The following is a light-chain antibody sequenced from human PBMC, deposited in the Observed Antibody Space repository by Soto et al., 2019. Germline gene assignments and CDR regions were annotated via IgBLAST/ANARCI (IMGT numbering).Light chain of an antibody. Sequence: EIVLTQTPLSLSVSPGQPASISCKSSESLLHGDGKTHLFWYLQKPGQPPQLLIYEVSNRHSGVPDRFSGSGSGTDFILKISRVEAEDVGVYYCLQTVRPPLFTFGPGTKVDI. CDR3: LQTVRPPLFT. CDR2: EVS. V-gene: IGKV2D-29*01. J-gene: IGKJ3*01. CDR1: ESLLHGDGKTH.